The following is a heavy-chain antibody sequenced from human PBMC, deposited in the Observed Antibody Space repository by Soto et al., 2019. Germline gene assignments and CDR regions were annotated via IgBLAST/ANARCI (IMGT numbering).Heavy chain of an antibody. V-gene: IGHV1-18*01. CDR3: ARDRTGTPIFDY. Sequence: GASVKVSCKASGYTFTSYGIKWVRQAPGQGLEWMGWISAYNGNTNYAQKLQGRVTMTTDTSTSTVYMELSSLRSEDTAVYYCARDRTGTPIFDYWGQGTLVTVSS. CDR1: GYTFTSYG. CDR2: ISAYNGNT. D-gene: IGHD1-1*01. J-gene: IGHJ4*02.